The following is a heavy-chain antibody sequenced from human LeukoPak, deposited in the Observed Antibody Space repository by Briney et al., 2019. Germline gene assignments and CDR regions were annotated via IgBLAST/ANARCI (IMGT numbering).Heavy chain of an antibody. D-gene: IGHD3-10*01. CDR2: MYHSGST. Sequence: SETLSLTCTVSDYSISRGYYWGWIRQPPGKGLECIGSMYHSGSTYYNPSLKSRVTISVDTSKNQFSLKLSSVTAADTAVYYCARDGGSGIFTSGSFDYWGQGTLVTVSS. V-gene: IGHV4-38-2*02. J-gene: IGHJ4*02. CDR1: DYSISRGYY. CDR3: ARDGGSGIFTSGSFDY.